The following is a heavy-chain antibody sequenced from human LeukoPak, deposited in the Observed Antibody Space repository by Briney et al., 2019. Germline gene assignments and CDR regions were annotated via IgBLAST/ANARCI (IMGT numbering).Heavy chain of an antibody. D-gene: IGHD1-26*01. CDR3: ATYWELLGNLAFDY. V-gene: IGHV1-69-2*01. CDR2: VDPEDGET. CDR1: GYTFTDYY. J-gene: IGHJ4*02. Sequence: VKVSCKVSGYTFTDYYMHWVQQAPGKGLEWMGLVDPEDGETIYAEKFQGRVTITADTSTDTAYMELSSLRSEDTAVYYCATYWELLGNLAFDYWGQGTLVTVSS.